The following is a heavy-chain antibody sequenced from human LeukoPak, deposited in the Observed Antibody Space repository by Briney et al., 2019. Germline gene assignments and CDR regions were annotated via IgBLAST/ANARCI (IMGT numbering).Heavy chain of an antibody. CDR3: AREAPAYYDFWSGYRPHWFDP. D-gene: IGHD3-3*01. CDR1: GGTFSSYA. Sequence: GASVKVSCKASGGTFSSYAISWVRQAPGQGLEWMGGIIPIFGTANYAQKFQGRVTITTDESTSTAYMELSSLRSEDTAVYYCAREAPAYYDFWSGYRPHWFDPWGQGTLVTVSS. J-gene: IGHJ5*02. CDR2: IIPIFGTA. V-gene: IGHV1-69*05.